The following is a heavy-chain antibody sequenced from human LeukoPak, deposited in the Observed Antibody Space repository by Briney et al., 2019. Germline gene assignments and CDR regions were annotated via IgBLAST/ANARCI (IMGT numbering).Heavy chain of an antibody. J-gene: IGHJ6*02. CDR1: GFSLSTSGVG. V-gene: IGHV2-5*01. D-gene: IGHD1-26*01. CDR2: IYWNDDK. Sequence: SGPTLVKPTQTLTLTCTFSGFSLSTSGVGVGWIRQPPGKALDWHALIYWNDDKRYSPSLKSRLTITKDTSKNQVVLTMTNMDPVDTATYYCAHSGGRYYEFGDYYYGMDVWGQGTTVTVSS. CDR3: AHSGGRYYEFGDYYYGMDV.